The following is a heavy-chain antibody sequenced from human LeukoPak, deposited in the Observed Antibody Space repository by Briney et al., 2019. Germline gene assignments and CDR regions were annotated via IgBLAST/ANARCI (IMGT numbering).Heavy chain of an antibody. Sequence: SVKVSCKASGGTFSSYAISWVRQAPGQGLEWTGGIIPIFGTANYAQKFQGRVTITADESTSTAYMELSSLRSEDTAVYYCAREPPNCSSTSCYSVGAFDIWGQGTMVTVSS. V-gene: IGHV1-69*13. CDR1: GGTFSSYA. D-gene: IGHD2-2*02. CDR3: AREPPNCSSTSCYSVGAFDI. CDR2: IIPIFGTA. J-gene: IGHJ3*02.